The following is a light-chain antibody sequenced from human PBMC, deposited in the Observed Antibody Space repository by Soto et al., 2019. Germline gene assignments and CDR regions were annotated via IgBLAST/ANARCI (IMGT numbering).Light chain of an antibody. CDR1: SSDVGAYNY. V-gene: IGLV2-8*01. Sequence: QSALTQPPSESGSPGQSVTISCTGTSSDVGAYNYVSWYQQHAGKAPKLVIYEVTKRPSGVPDRFSGSKSANTASLTVSGLQAEDEPDYYCSSFASSNTWVFGGGTKLTIL. CDR3: SSFASSNTWV. J-gene: IGLJ3*02. CDR2: EVT.